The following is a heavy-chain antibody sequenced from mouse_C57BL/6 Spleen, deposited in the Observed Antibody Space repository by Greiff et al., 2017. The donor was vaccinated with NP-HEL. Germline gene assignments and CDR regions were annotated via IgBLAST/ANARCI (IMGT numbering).Heavy chain of an antibody. CDR2: IDPEDGET. D-gene: IGHD1-1*01. Sequence: EVKLQESGAELVKPGASVKLSCTASGFNIKDYYMHWVKQRTEQGLEWIGRIDPEDGETKYAPKFQGKATITADTSSNTAYLQLSSLTSEDTAVYYCAIITTVVEGYYAMDYWGQGTSVTVSS. J-gene: IGHJ4*01. V-gene: IGHV14-2*01. CDR1: GFNIKDYY. CDR3: AIITTVVEGYYAMDY.